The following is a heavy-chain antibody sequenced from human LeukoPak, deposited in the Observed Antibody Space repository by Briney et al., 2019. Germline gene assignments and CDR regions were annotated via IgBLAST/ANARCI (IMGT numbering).Heavy chain of an antibody. CDR3: ASFLEEHGY. D-gene: IGHD3-3*01. Sequence: PGGSLRLSCAASGFTFSYYWMNWVRQAPGKGLEWVANIKQDGSKKQYADSVKGRFTISRDNAKNSLYLQMNSLRAEDTAVYYCASFLEEHGYWGQGTLVTVSS. CDR1: GFTFSYYW. CDR2: IKQDGSKK. J-gene: IGHJ4*02. V-gene: IGHV3-7*01.